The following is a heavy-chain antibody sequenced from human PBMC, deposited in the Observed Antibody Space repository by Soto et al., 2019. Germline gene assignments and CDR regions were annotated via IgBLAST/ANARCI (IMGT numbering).Heavy chain of an antibody. D-gene: IGHD2-15*01. CDR1: GGSISSSSYY. Sequence: QLQLQESGPGLVKPSETLSLTCTVSGGSISSSSYYWGWIRQPPGKGLEWIGSIYYSGNTYYTPSLKSRVTISVYTSQNQFSLKLSSVTAADTAVYYCAREGGRYCTGGSCQVDYWGQGTLVTVSS. V-gene: IGHV4-39*02. CDR2: IYYSGNT. CDR3: AREGGRYCTGGSCQVDY. J-gene: IGHJ4*02.